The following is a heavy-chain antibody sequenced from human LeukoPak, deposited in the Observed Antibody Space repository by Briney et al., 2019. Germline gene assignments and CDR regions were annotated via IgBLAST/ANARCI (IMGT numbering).Heavy chain of an antibody. J-gene: IGHJ4*02. CDR2: ISYDGSNK. CDR1: GFTFSSYA. Sequence: PGGSLRLSCAASGFTFSSYAMHWVRQAPGKGLEGVAVISYDGSNKYYADSVKGRFTISRDNSKNTLYLQMNSLRAEDTAVYYCARDGSYYFDYWGQGTLVTVSS. V-gene: IGHV3-30*01. CDR3: ARDGSYYFDY. D-gene: IGHD1-26*01.